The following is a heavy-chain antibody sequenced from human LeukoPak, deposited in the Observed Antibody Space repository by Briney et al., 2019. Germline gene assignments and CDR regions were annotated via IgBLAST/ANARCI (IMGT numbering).Heavy chain of an antibody. CDR1: GGTISSYA. CDR2: IIPMFDTA. Sequence: SVKVSCKASGGTISSYAIMWVRQAPGQGLEWMGGIIPMFDTADYAQKFQGRVTFTADESTNTAYMELSSLRSEDTAVYYCARVYYSNSYDYWYFDLWGRGTLVTVSS. CDR3: ARVYYSNSYDYWYFDL. V-gene: IGHV1-69*13. J-gene: IGHJ2*01. D-gene: IGHD6-13*01.